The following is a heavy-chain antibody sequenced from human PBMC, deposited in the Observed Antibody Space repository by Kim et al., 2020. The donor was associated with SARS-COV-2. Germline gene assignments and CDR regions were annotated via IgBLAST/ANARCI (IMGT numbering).Heavy chain of an antibody. J-gene: IGHJ4*02. D-gene: IGHD2-2*01. CDR2: INPSGGST. CDR1: GYTFTSYY. CDR3: ATLSLAYCSSTSCSDY. Sequence: ASVKVSCKASGYTFTSYYMHWVRQAPGQGLEWMGIINPSGGSTSYAQKFQGRVTMTRDTSTSTVYMELSSLRSEDTAVYYCATLSLAYCSSTSCSDYWGQGTLVTVSS. V-gene: IGHV1-46*01.